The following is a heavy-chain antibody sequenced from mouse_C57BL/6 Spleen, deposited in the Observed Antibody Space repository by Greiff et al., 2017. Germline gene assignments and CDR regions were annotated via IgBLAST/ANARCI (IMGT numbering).Heavy chain of an antibody. Sequence: QVQLKESGAELMKPGASVKLSCKATGYTFTGYWIEWVKQRPGHGLEWIGEILPGSGSTNYNEKFKGKATFTADTSSNTAYMQLSSLTTEDSAIYYCARQEGITTVVEGWYFDVWGTGTTVTVSS. D-gene: IGHD1-1*01. J-gene: IGHJ1*03. CDR3: ARQEGITTVVEGWYFDV. V-gene: IGHV1-9*01. CDR1: GYTFTGYW. CDR2: ILPGSGST.